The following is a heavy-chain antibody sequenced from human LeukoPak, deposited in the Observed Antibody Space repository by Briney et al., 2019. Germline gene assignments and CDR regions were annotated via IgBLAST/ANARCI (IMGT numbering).Heavy chain of an antibody. D-gene: IGHD3-22*01. V-gene: IGHV1-8*01. CDR1: GYTFTSYD. Sequence: ASVKVSCKASGYTFTSYDINWLRQATGQGLEWMGWMNPNSGNTGYAQKFQGRVTMTRNTSISTAYMELSSLRSEDTAVYYCARFADQTPQPYYYDSSGYYSDDYWGQGTLVTVSS. CDR2: MNPNSGNT. CDR3: ARFADQTPQPYYYDSSGYYSDDY. J-gene: IGHJ4*02.